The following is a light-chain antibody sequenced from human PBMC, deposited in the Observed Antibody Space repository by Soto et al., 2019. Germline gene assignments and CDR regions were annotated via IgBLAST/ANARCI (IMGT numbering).Light chain of an antibody. CDR2: EVS. CDR1: SSDVGGYNY. CDR3: SSYTRNSTLV. V-gene: IGLV2-14*01. J-gene: IGLJ2*01. Sequence: QSALTQPASVTGSPGQSITISCTGTSSDVGGYNYVSWYQQHPGKAPKLMIYEVSNRPSGVSNRFSGSKSGNTASLTISGLQAEDEADYYCSSYTRNSTLVFGGGTNLTVL.